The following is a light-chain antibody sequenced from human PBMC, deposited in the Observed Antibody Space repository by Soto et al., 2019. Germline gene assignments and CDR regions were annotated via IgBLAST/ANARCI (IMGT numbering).Light chain of an antibody. CDR1: QSVSSY. Sequence: EIVLTQSPATLSLSPGERATLSCRASQSVSSYLAWYQQKPGQAPRLLIYDASNRATGVPARFSGSGSGTDFTLTISSLQPEDFAVYYCQQHNNWRWTFGQGTKVDIK. CDR3: QQHNNWRWT. J-gene: IGKJ1*01. V-gene: IGKV3-11*01. CDR2: DAS.